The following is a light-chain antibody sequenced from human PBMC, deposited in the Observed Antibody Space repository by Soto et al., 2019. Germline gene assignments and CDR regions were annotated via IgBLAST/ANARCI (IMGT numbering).Light chain of an antibody. CDR1: QSISSW. V-gene: IGKV1-5*03. J-gene: IGKJ5*01. CDR3: QQYNSYSIT. Sequence: DIQMTQSPSTLSASVGDRVTITCRASQSISSWLAWYQQKPGKAPKVLIYKASILESGAPSRFSGSGSGTEFTLTISSLQPDDFATYYCQQYNSYSITFGQGTRLEIK. CDR2: KAS.